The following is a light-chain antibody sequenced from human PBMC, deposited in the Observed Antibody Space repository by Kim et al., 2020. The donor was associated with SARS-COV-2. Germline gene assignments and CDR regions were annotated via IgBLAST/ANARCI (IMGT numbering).Light chain of an antibody. Sequence: ASTGDRVPITCRASQGISSYLAWYQQKPGKAPKLLIYAASTLQSGVPSRFSGSGSVTDFTLTISCLQSEDFATYYCQQYYSYPRTFGQGTKVDIK. J-gene: IGKJ1*01. CDR2: AAS. V-gene: IGKV1-8*01. CDR1: QGISSY. CDR3: QQYYSYPRT.